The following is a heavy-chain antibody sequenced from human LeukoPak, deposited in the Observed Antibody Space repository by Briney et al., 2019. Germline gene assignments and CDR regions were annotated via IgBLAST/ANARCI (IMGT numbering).Heavy chain of an antibody. V-gene: IGHV1-69*06. J-gene: IGHJ4*02. D-gene: IGHD1-26*01. CDR2: IIPIFGTA. CDR1: GGTFSSYA. Sequence: ASVKVSCEASGGTFSSYAISWVRQAPGQGLEWMGGIIPIFGTANYAQKFQGRVTITADKSTSTAYMELSSLRSEDTAVYYCASKGSGSWDYFDYWGQGTLVTVSS. CDR3: ASKGSGSWDYFDY.